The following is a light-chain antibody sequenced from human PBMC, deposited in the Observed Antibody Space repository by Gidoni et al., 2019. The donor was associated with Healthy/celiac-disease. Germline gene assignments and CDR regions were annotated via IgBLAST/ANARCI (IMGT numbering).Light chain of an antibody. CDR1: QDISNY. CDR3: QQYDNLPPGIT. J-gene: IGKJ3*01. Sequence: DIQMTQSPSSLSAYVGDRVTITCQASQDISNYLNWYQQKPGKAPKLLIYDASNLETGVPSRFSGRGSGTDFTFTISSLQPEDIATYYCQQYDNLPPGITFGPGTKVDIK. V-gene: IGKV1-33*01. CDR2: DAS.